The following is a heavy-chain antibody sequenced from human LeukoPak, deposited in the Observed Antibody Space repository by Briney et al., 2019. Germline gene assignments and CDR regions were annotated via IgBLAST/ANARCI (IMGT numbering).Heavy chain of an antibody. Sequence: GGSLRLSCAASGFTFSSYAMHWVRQAPGKGLEWVAVISYDGSNKYYADSVKGRFTISRDNSKNTLYLQMNSLRAEDTAVYYCARDQGTVAYGMDVWGQGTTVTVSS. CDR1: GFTFSSYA. D-gene: IGHD6-19*01. J-gene: IGHJ6*02. CDR2: ISYDGSNK. CDR3: ARDQGTVAYGMDV. V-gene: IGHV3-30-3*01.